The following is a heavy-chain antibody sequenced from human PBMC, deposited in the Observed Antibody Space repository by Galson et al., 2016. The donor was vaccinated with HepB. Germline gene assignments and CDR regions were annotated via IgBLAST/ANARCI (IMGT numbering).Heavy chain of an antibody. D-gene: IGHD2-15*01. CDR2: IFHTGRT. CDR3: VGDVGTDAFDI. J-gene: IGHJ3*02. V-gene: IGHV4-4*02. CDR1: GYPISSSNW. Sequence: SETLSLTCAISGYPISSSNWWSWVRQPPGKGLEWIGEIFHTGRTNYNPPLKSRVTMSIDKSNNHFSLKLSSMTAADTAVYYCVGDVGTDAFDIWGKGTMVTVSS.